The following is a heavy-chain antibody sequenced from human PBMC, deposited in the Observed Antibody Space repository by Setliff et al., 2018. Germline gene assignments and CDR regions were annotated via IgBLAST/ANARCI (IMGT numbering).Heavy chain of an antibody. D-gene: IGHD7-27*01. V-gene: IGHV3-21*01. CDR3: IDGRNRAWGVY. Sequence: GGSLRLSCAAAGFTFSSHWMHWVRQAPGKRLMWVSSISSSSSYIYYADSVKGRFTISRDNAKNSLYLQMNSLRAEDTAVYYCIDGRNRAWGVYWGQGTLVTVS. CDR2: ISSSSSYI. J-gene: IGHJ4*02. CDR1: GFTFSSHW.